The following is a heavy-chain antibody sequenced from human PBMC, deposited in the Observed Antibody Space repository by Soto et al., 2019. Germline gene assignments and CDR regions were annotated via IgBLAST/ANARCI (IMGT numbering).Heavy chain of an antibody. J-gene: IGHJ6*02. Sequence: GGSLRLSCAASGFTFSSYGMHWVRQAPGKGLEWVAVISYDGSNKYYADSVKGRFTISRDNSKNTLYLQMNSLRAEDTAVYYCAKVNFDWFRLSSDLYYGMDVWGQGTTVTVSS. CDR3: AKVNFDWFRLSSDLYYGMDV. D-gene: IGHD3-9*01. CDR1: GFTFSSYG. V-gene: IGHV3-30*18. CDR2: ISYDGSNK.